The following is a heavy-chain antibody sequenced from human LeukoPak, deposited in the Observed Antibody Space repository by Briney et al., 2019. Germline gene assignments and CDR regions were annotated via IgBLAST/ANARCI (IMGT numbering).Heavy chain of an antibody. V-gene: IGHV4-59*01. D-gene: IGHD6-13*01. CDR2: IYYSGST. CDR3: ARDYWVAAAGTTVWFDP. CDR1: GGSISSYY. J-gene: IGHJ5*02. Sequence: SETLSLTCTVSGGSISSYYWSWIRQPPGKGLEWIGYIYYSGSTNYNPSLNSRVTLSVDTSKNQFSLKLSSVTAADTAVYYCARDYWVAAAGTTVWFDPWGQGTLVTVSS.